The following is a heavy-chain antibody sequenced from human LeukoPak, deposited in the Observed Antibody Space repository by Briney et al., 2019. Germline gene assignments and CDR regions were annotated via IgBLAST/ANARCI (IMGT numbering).Heavy chain of an antibody. Sequence: ASVKVSCKASGYTFTSYGISWVRQAPRQGLEWMGWISAYNGNTNYAQKLQGRVTMTTDTSTSTAYMELRSLRSDDTAVYYCARWLGYCSGGSCLEANWFDPWGQGTLVTVSS. J-gene: IGHJ5*02. D-gene: IGHD2-15*01. CDR1: GYTFTSYG. V-gene: IGHV1-18*04. CDR3: ARWLGYCSGGSCLEANWFDP. CDR2: ISAYNGNT.